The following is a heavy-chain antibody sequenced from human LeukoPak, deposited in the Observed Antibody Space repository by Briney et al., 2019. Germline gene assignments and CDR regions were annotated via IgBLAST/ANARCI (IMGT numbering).Heavy chain of an antibody. J-gene: IGHJ4*02. CDR3: AGGPVVTTFDY. V-gene: IGHV3-48*03. Sequence: GGSLRLSCTTSAFAFSNYEMHWVRQAPGKGLEWVSYISTVGSTVYYSDSVKGRFTISRDNAKKSLSLQMSSLSAADTAVYYCAGGPVVTTFDYWGQGTLVTVSS. D-gene: IGHD2-21*02. CDR2: ISTVGSTV. CDR1: AFAFSNYE.